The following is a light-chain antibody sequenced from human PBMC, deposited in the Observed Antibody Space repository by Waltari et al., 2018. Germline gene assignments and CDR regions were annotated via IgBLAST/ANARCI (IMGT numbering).Light chain of an antibody. CDR1: QSVGRT. CDR2: DAS. V-gene: IGKV3-20*01. J-gene: IGKJ1*01. CDR3: QKYGTLPAT. Sequence: EIVLTQSPGSLSLSPGERATLSCRASQSVGRTLAWYQQKTGQAPRLLIYDASSRATGIPDRFSGSGSETDFSLTISRLEPEDFAVYYCQKYGTLPATFGQGTKVEIK.